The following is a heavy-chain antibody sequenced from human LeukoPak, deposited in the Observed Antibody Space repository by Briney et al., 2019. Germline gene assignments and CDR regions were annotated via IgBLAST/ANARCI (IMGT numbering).Heavy chain of an antibody. J-gene: IGHJ4*02. CDR2: IYYSGST. Sequence: PSETLSLTCTVSGGSISSGDYYWSWIRQPPGKGVEWIGYIYYSGSTYYNPSLKSRVTISVDTSKNQFSLKLSSVTAADTAVYYCARVHCSSTSCYTWGYFDYWGQGTLVTVSS. CDR1: GGSISSGDYY. CDR3: ARVHCSSTSCYTWGYFDY. V-gene: IGHV4-30-4*08. D-gene: IGHD2-2*01.